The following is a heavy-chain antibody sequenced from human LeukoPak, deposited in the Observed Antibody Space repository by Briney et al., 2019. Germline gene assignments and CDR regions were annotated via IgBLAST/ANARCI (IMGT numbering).Heavy chain of an antibody. D-gene: IGHD3-22*01. Sequence: PGGSLRLSCAASGFTFSSYEMNWVRQAPGKGLEWVSYIDNSGRSIYYADSVMGRFTVSRDNAENSLYLQMNSLRAEDTAVYYCARDPYYYDSSGQPTGGMDVWGQGTTVTVSS. CDR2: IDNSGRSI. V-gene: IGHV3-48*03. CDR1: GFTFSSYE. J-gene: IGHJ6*02. CDR3: ARDPYYYDSSGQPTGGMDV.